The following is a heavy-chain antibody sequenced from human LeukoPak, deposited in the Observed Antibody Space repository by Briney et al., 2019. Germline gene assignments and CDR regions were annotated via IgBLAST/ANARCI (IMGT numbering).Heavy chain of an antibody. V-gene: IGHV1-2*02. D-gene: IGHD6-13*01. Sequence: PRASVKVSCKASGYIFSDYYMHWVRQAPGQGLEWLGWINPKSGAADYAQKFSGRATMTRDTPIKTDYMEMKRVTSDDTAVYYCARGAEAETSPLDFWGQGTLVIVS. J-gene: IGHJ4*02. CDR2: INPKSGAA. CDR1: GYIFSDYY. CDR3: ARGAEAETSPLDF.